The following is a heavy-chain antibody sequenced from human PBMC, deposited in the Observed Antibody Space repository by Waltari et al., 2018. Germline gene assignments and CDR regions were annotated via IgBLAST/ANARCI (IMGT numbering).Heavy chain of an antibody. V-gene: IGHV1-8*03. CDR2: MNPNSGNT. J-gene: IGHJ6*03. CDR3: AGGRRGRGLELRYYYYYMDV. Sequence: QVQLVQSGAEVKKPGASVKVSCKASGYTFTSYDINWVRQATGQGLEWMGWMNPNSGNTGYAQKFQGRVTITRNTAISTAYMELSSLRSEDTAVYYCAGGRRGRGLELRYYYYYMDVWGKGTTVTVSS. CDR1: GYTFTSYD. D-gene: IGHD1-7*01.